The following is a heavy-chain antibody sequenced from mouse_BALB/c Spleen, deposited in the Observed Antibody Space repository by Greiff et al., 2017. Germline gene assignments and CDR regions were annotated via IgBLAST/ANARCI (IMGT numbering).Heavy chain of an antibody. V-gene: IGHV5-6*02. CDR2: ISSGGSYT. Sequence: DVKLQESGGDLVKPGGSLKLSCAASGFTFSSYGMSWVRQTPDKRLEWVASISSGGSYTYYPDSVKGRFTISRDNAKNTLYLQMSSLKSEDTAMYYCARPYYYGSSSAWFAYWGQGTLVTVSA. D-gene: IGHD1-1*01. J-gene: IGHJ3*01. CDR1: GFTFSSYG. CDR3: ARPYYYGSSSAWFAY.